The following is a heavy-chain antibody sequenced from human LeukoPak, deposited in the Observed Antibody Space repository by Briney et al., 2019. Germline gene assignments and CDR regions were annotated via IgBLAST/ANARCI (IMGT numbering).Heavy chain of an antibody. CDR3: VVVSYYYDTSGYVDS. CDR1: GFTFRSFW. Sequence: GGSLRLSCAASGFTFRSFWMHWVRQGPGKGLEGVSYISTDGGSTNYADSVKGRFAVSRDNAKNTLYLQMNSLRAEDTAVYYCVVVSYYYDTSGYVDSWGQGTLVTVSS. D-gene: IGHD3-22*01. V-gene: IGHV3-74*01. J-gene: IGHJ4*02. CDR2: ISTDGGST.